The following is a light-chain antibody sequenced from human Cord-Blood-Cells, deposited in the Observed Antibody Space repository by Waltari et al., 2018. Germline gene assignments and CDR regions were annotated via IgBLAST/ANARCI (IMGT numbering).Light chain of an antibody. J-gene: IGKJ1*01. CDR2: WTS. V-gene: IGKV4-1*01. CDR3: QQYYSTPWT. CDR1: QSVLYSSNNQNY. Sequence: DIVMTQYPDSLAVSLGERAAIHCKSSQSVLYSSNNQNYLAWYQQKPGQPPKLLSHWTSTRESGVPARCSGSGSGTDFTLTISSLQAEDVAVYYCQQYYSTPWTFGQGTKVEIK.